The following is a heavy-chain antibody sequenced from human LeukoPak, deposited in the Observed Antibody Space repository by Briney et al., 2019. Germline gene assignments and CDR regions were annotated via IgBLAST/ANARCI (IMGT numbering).Heavy chain of an antibody. CDR2: IIPIFGTA. D-gene: IGHD3-16*01. CDR1: GGTFSSYA. J-gene: IGHJ6*02. CDR3: ARVGGLYYYYYGMDV. V-gene: IGHV1-69*01. Sequence: ASVKISCKASGGTFSSYAISWVRQAPGQGLEWMGGIIPIFGTANYAQKFQGRVTITADESTSTAYMELSSLRSEDTAVYYCARVGGLYYYYYGMDVWGQGTTVTVSS.